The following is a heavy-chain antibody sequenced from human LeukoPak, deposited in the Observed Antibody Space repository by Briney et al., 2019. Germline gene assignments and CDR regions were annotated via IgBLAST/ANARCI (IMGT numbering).Heavy chain of an antibody. CDR1: GYTFTSYY. D-gene: IGHD1-26*01. V-gene: IGHV1-46*01. J-gene: IGHJ4*02. CDR2: INPSGGST. Sequence: ASVKVSCKASGYTFTSYYMHWVRQAPGQGLEWMGIINPSGGSTSYAQKFQGRVTMTRDTSTSTVYMELSSLRSEDTAVYYCARDRASEGATFGPDYWGQGTLITVSS. CDR3: ARDRASEGATFGPDY.